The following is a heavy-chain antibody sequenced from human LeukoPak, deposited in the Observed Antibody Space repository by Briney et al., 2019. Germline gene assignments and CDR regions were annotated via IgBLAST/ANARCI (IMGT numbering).Heavy chain of an antibody. CDR3: ARGMGYYYDSSGYSILYFDY. CDR1: GGSFSGYY. Sequence: SETLSLTCAVYGGSFSGYYWSWIRQPPGKGLEWIGEINHSGSTNYNPSLKSRVTISVDTSKNQFSLKLSSVTAADTAVYYCARGMGYYYDSSGYSILYFDYWGQGTLVTVSS. CDR2: INHSGST. J-gene: IGHJ4*02. D-gene: IGHD3-22*01. V-gene: IGHV4-34*01.